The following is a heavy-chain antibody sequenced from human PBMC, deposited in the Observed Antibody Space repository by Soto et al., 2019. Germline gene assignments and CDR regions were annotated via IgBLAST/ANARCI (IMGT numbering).Heavy chain of an antibody. CDR3: ARGIYDYVWGSYRYTGDWFDP. CDR2: IYYSGST. J-gene: IGHJ5*02. CDR1: GGSISSYY. Sequence: PSETLSLTCTVSGGSISSYYWSWIRQPPGKGLEWIGYIYYSGSTNYNPSLKSRVTISVDTSKNQFSLKLSSVTAADTAVYYCARGIYDYVWGSYRYTGDWFDPWGQGTLVTVSS. V-gene: IGHV4-59*01. D-gene: IGHD3-16*02.